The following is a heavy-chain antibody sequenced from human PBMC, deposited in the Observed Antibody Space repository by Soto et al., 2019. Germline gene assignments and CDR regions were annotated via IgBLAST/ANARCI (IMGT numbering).Heavy chain of an antibody. CDR3: ARGGPAIRAFDL. J-gene: IGHJ3*01. Sequence: ASVKVSCKASGYTLSSYYLQWVRQAPGQGLEWMGMINPTSDYTTYAQKFQGRVTLTRDTSTSTVYMELSSLRSEDTAVYYCARGGPAIRAFDLWGRGTMVTVSS. D-gene: IGHD2-2*01. CDR2: INPTSDYT. V-gene: IGHV1-46*01. CDR1: GYTLSSYY.